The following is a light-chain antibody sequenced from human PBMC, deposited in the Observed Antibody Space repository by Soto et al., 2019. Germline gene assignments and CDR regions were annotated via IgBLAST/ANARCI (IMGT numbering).Light chain of an antibody. J-gene: IGKJ4*01. Sequence: EIVMTQSPATLSVSPGERATLSCRASQNVSSNLAWYQRKPGQAPRLLIFGASTRATGIPARFSGSGSGTEFTLTISSLQSEDFAFYYCQQYNNWPPLTFGGGTKVDIK. CDR3: QQYNNWPPLT. CDR1: QNVSSN. V-gene: IGKV3-15*01. CDR2: GAS.